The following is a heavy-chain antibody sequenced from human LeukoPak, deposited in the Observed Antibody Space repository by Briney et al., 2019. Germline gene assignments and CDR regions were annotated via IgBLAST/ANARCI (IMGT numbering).Heavy chain of an antibody. CDR1: GGSISSGSYY. D-gene: IGHD1-1*01. V-gene: IGHV4-61*02. J-gene: IGHJ4*02. CDR3: ARVKATRPHYFDC. Sequence: PSETLSLTCTVSGGSISSGSYYWSWIRQPAGKGLEWIGRVYTSGSTNYNPSLKSRVTISVDTSKNQFSLNLSSVTAADTAVYYCARVKATRPHYFDCRGQGTLVTVSS. CDR2: VYTSGST.